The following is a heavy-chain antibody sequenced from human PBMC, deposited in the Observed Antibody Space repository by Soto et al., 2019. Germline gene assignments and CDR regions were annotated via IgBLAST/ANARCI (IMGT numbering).Heavy chain of an antibody. CDR2: IGGRGNSA. CDR3: VREGRGSFDF. D-gene: IGHD5-12*01. CDR1: GFIFTNYA. J-gene: IGHJ3*01. V-gene: IGHV3-23*01. Sequence: GSLRLPCSASGFIFTNYAMNWVRQAPGKGLEWVSVIGGRGNSAYYADSVQGRFTISRDNSKNTLSLQMSSLTADDTAIYYCVREGRGSFDFWGRGTMVTVSS.